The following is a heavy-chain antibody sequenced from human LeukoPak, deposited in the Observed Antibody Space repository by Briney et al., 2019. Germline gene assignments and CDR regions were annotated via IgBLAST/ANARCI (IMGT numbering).Heavy chain of an antibody. CDR2: IYYSGST. Sequence: PSETLSLTCTVSGGSISSYYWSWLRQPPGKGLEWIGYIYYSGSTNYNPSLKSRVTISVDTSKNQFSLKLSSVTAADTAVYYCARHGIWAFDIWGQGTMVTVSS. J-gene: IGHJ3*02. CDR3: ARHGIWAFDI. CDR1: GGSISSYY. V-gene: IGHV4-59*08. D-gene: IGHD1-26*01.